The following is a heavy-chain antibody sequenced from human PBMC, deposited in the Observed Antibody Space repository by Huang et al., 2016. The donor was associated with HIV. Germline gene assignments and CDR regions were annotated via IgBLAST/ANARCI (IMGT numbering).Heavy chain of an antibody. CDR2: IYYSGST. CDR1: GVSIGSGGYY. Sequence: QVQLQESGPGPVKPSQTLSLTCTVSGVSIGSGGYYWSWIRQPPGKGLEWIGYIYYSGSTYYNPSLKSRVTISVDTSKTQFSLKLSSVTAADTAVYYCTRGHSYGFGRNYFDYWGQGTLVTVSS. CDR3: TRGHSYGFGRNYFDY. J-gene: IGHJ4*02. V-gene: IGHV4-30-4*08. D-gene: IGHD5-18*01.